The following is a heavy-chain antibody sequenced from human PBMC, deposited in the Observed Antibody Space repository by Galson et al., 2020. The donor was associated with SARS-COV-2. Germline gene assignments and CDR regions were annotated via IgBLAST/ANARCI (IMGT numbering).Heavy chain of an antibody. CDR1: GGTFSTYA. Sequence: SVKVSCKASGGTFSTYAISWVRQAPGQGLEWMGGIIPIFGTANYAQKFQGRVTITADESTSTGYMELSSLRSEDTAVYYCARDGSIALWGQGTMVTVSS. CDR2: IIPIFGTA. CDR3: ARDGSIAL. D-gene: IGHD6-6*01. V-gene: IGHV1-69*13. J-gene: IGHJ3*01.